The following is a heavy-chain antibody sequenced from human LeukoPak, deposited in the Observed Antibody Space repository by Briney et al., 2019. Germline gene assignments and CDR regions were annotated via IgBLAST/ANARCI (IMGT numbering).Heavy chain of an antibody. CDR3: ARGGYSGYAHWVASLFDY. CDR1: GGTFSSYA. J-gene: IGHJ4*02. V-gene: IGHV1-69*13. CDR2: IIPIFGTA. D-gene: IGHD5-12*01. Sequence: SVKVSCKASGGTFSSYAISWVRQAPGQGLEWMGGIIPIFGTANYAQKFQGRVTITADESTSTAYMEPSSLRSEDTAVYYCARGGYSGYAHWVASLFDYWGQGTLVTVSS.